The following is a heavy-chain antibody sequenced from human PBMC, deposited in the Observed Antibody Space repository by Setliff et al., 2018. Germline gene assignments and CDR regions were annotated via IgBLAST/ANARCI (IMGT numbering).Heavy chain of an antibody. CDR2: IYHDGRA. J-gene: IGHJ4*02. V-gene: IGHV4-38-2*02. CDR1: GLSISGEYY. D-gene: IGHD3-22*01. CDR3: ARESRYYYDNLGTLDY. Sequence: PSETLSLTCAVSGLSISGEYYWGWIRQPPGGGPEWIGIIYHDGRAYYSTSLKSRVSISVDTSKNQFSLKLSSVTAADTAVYYCARESRYYYDNLGTLDYWGQGTLVTVSS.